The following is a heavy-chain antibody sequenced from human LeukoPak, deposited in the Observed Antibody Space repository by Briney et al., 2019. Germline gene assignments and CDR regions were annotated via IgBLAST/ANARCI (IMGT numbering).Heavy chain of an antibody. CDR1: GFTFSSSW. Sequence: LGGSLRLSWAASGFTFSSSWMTWVRQAPGKGLDWVASIREDGSEKTSVDSVKGRFTISRDNAKNSLYLQMNSLRAEDTAVYYCAKVPAYYYDSSGYYYFDYWGQGTLVTVSS. CDR3: AKVPAYYYDSSGYYYFDY. CDR2: IREDGSEK. J-gene: IGHJ4*02. V-gene: IGHV3-7*03. D-gene: IGHD3-22*01.